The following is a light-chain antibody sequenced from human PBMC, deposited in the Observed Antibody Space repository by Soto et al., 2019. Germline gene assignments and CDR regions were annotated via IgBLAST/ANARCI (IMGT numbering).Light chain of an antibody. CDR1: QGISSY. Sequence: AIRMTQSPSSLSASTGDRVTITCRASQGISSYLAWYQQKPGKAPKLLLYAASTLQSGVPSRFSGSGSGTYFTLTISCLQSEDFATYYCQQYYSYPRTFGQGTKVEIK. V-gene: IGKV1-8*01. CDR3: QQYYSYPRT. CDR2: AAS. J-gene: IGKJ1*01.